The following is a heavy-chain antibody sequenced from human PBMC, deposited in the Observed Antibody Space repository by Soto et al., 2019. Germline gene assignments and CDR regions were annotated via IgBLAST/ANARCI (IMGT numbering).Heavy chain of an antibody. CDR1: GGSISSGY. J-gene: IGHJ5*02. D-gene: IGHD3-22*01. V-gene: IGHV4-59*08. Sequence: SETLSLTCTVSGGSISSGYWSWIRQPPGKGLEWIGYIYYSDSINYNPSLKSRVTISVDTSKNQFSLKLSSVTAADTAVYYCAGLNYYDSSGYYEVVHNWFDPWGQGTLVTVSS. CDR3: AGLNYYDSSGYYEVVHNWFDP. CDR2: IYYSDSI.